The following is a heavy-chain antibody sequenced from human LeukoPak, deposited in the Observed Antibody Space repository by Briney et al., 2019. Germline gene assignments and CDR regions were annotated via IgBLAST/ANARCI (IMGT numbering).Heavy chain of an antibody. D-gene: IGHD3-16*01. Sequence: PSETLSLTCTVSGASITSSNYYWLWLRQPPGKGLEWIGSIYYTGITYYNLSLKSRVTISVDPSKNQFSLKLSSVTAADTAMYYCARHVGKWGWDFWGQGTLVTVSS. CDR1: GASITSSNYY. CDR2: IYYTGIT. V-gene: IGHV4-39*01. CDR3: ARHVGKWGWDF. J-gene: IGHJ4*02.